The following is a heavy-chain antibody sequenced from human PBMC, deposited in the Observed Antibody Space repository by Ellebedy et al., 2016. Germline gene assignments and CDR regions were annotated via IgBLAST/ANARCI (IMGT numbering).Heavy chain of an antibody. J-gene: IGHJ2*01. CDR2: IYLDDSDT. CDR3: ARSGGLTIFGASRYFDL. Sequence: GGSLRLXCQVSGNKFSNFWIAWVRQMSGKGLEWMGSIYLDDSDTRYRPSIQGQVTISADKSISTAYLQWSSLKASDTAMYYCARSGGLTIFGASRYFDLWGRGTLVTVSS. V-gene: IGHV5-51*01. D-gene: IGHD3-3*01. CDR1: GNKFSNFW.